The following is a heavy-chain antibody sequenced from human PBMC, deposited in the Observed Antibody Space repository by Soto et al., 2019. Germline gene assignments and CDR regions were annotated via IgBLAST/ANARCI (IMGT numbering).Heavy chain of an antibody. V-gene: IGHV3-23*01. CDR3: AKSPYYDFWSGYPLYYFDY. CDR2: ISGSGGST. Sequence: EVQLLESGGGLVQPGGSLRLSCAASGFTFSSYAMSWVRQAPGKGLEWVSAISGSGGSTYYADSVKGRFTISRDNSKNTLYLQMNSLRADDTAVYYCAKSPYYDFWSGYPLYYFDYWGQGTLVTVSS. D-gene: IGHD3-3*01. CDR1: GFTFSSYA. J-gene: IGHJ4*02.